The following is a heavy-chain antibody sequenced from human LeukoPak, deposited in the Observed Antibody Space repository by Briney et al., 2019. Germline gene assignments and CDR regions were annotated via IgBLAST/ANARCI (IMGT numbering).Heavy chain of an antibody. D-gene: IGHD6-6*01. CDR1: GYTFTSYA. CDR2: INPNSGGT. CDR3: ARGSFIAARPQEGY. V-gene: IGHV1-2*02. J-gene: IGHJ4*02. Sequence: RAASVKVSCKASGYTFTSYAMNWVRQAPGQGLEWMGWINPNSGGTNYAQKFQGRVTMTRDTSISTAYMELSRLRSDDTAVYYCARGSFIAARPQEGYWGQGTLVTVSS.